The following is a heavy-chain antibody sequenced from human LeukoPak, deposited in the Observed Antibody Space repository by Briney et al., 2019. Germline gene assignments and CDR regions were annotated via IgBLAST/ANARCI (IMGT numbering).Heavy chain of an antibody. CDR2: IWYDGSNK. D-gene: IGHD2-15*01. CDR1: GFTFSSYG. V-gene: IGHV3-33*01. CDR3: ARRYCSGGSCYFEY. J-gene: IGHJ4*02. Sequence: GGSLRLSCAASGFTFSSYGMHWVRQAPGKGLEWVAVIWYDGSNKYYADSVKGRFTISRDNSKNTLYLQMNSLRAEDTAVYYCARRYCSGGSCYFEYWGQGTLVTVSS.